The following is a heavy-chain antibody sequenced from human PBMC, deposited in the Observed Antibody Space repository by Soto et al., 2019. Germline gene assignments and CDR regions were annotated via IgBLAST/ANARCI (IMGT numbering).Heavy chain of an antibody. J-gene: IGHJ6*02. D-gene: IGHD6-19*01. Sequence: SETLSLTCAVSGGSISSSNWWSWVRQPPGKGLEWIGEIHHSGSTNYNPSLKSRVTISVDKSKNQFSLKLSSVTAADTAVYYCARLRGSRVAGSNYYYYYGMDVWGQGTTVTVSS. CDR1: GGSISSSNW. CDR2: IHHSGST. V-gene: IGHV4-4*02. CDR3: ARLRGSRVAGSNYYYYYGMDV.